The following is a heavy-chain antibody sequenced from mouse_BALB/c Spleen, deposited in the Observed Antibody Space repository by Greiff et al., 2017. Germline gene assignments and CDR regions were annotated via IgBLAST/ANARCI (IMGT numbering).Heavy chain of an antibody. CDR2: ISSGSSTI. V-gene: IGHV5-17*02. CDR1: GFTFSSFG. CDR3: ARWGLRRRSYAMDY. Sequence: DVMLVESGGGLVQPGGSRKLSCAASGFTFSSFGMHWVRQAPEKGLEWVAYISSGSSTIYYADTVKGRFTISRDNPKNTLFLQMTSLRSEDTAMYYCARWGLRRRSYAMDYWGQGTSVTVSS. J-gene: IGHJ4*01. D-gene: IGHD2-2*01.